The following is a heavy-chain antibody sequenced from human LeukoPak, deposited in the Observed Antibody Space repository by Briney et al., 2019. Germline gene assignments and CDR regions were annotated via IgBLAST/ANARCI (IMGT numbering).Heavy chain of an antibody. Sequence: PSETLSLTCTVSGASISSYYWSWIRQPAGKGLEWIGRIYSSGSTNYNSSLKSRVTMSVDTSKNQFSLKLSSVTAADTAVYYCARGPYYDSSGYYLAAFDIWGQGTMVTVSS. CDR3: ARGPYYDSSGYYLAAFDI. D-gene: IGHD3-22*01. V-gene: IGHV4-4*07. J-gene: IGHJ3*02. CDR2: IYSSGST. CDR1: GASISSYY.